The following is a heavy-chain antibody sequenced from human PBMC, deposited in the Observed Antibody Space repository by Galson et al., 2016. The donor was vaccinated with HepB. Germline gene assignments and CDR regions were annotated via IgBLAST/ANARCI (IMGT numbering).Heavy chain of an antibody. J-gene: IGHJ4*02. CDR1: GGTFSTFA. V-gene: IGHV1-69*06. Sequence: SVKVSCKASGGTFSTFAISWVRQAPGQGLEYMGGIIPVFGTTNYAQKFQGRVTITADTSASTAYMELSSLRSDDTAIYYCARGGGGGGFDSWGQGTLVTVAS. CDR2: IIPVFGTT. D-gene: IGHD3-16*01. CDR3: ARGGGGGGFDS.